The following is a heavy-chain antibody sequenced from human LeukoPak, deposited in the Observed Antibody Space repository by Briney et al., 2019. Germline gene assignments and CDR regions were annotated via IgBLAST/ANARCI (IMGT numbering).Heavy chain of an antibody. D-gene: IGHD1-26*01. V-gene: IGHV3-23*01. CDR3: AKGREWELPTYFDY. CDR2: ISGSGGST. Sequence: GGSLRLSCAASGFTFSTYATNWVRQAPGKGLEWVSGISGSGGSTHYADSVKGRFTISRDNSKNTLYLQMNSLTAEDTAVYYCAKGREWELPTYFDYWGQGTLVTVSS. J-gene: IGHJ4*02. CDR1: GFTFSTYA.